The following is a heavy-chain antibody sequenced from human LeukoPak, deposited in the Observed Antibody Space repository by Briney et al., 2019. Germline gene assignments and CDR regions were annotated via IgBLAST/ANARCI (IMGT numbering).Heavy chain of an antibody. CDR3: AKVGSTAND. D-gene: IGHD5-18*01. Sequence: GGSLRLSCAASGFSFSHYGMNRVRQAPAKGLEWVSAISRSGDSTYYADSVKGRFTISRDNSENTLYLQMNSLRAEDTAVYYCAKVGSTANDWGQGTLVTVSS. CDR2: ISRSGDST. CDR1: GFSFSHYG. V-gene: IGHV3-23*01. J-gene: IGHJ4*02.